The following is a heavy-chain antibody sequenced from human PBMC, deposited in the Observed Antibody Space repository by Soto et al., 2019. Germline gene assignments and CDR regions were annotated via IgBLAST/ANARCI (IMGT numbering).Heavy chain of an antibody. Sequence: QVQLQESGPGLVKPSETLSLTCTVSGGSISCYYWSWIRQPPGKGLAWIGYIYYSGRTNYNPSLMSQVTISVDTSKNHFSLKQISVTAADTAVYYCAWRYWSCFAYWGQGTLVTVS. CDR3: AWRYWSCFAY. J-gene: IGHJ4*02. CDR2: IYYSGRT. D-gene: IGHD2-21*01. V-gene: IGHV4-59*08. CDR1: GGSISCYY.